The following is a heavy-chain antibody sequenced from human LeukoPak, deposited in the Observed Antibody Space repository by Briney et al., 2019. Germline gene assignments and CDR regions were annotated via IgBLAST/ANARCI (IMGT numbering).Heavy chain of an antibody. CDR3: AREGYSSSWYVY. CDR2: ISYDGSNK. CDR1: GFTFSSYA. J-gene: IGHJ4*02. V-gene: IGHV3-30*01. Sequence: GGSLRLSCAASGFTFSSYAMHWVRQAPGKGLEWVAVISYDGSNKYCADSVKGRFTISRDNSKNTLYLQMNSLRAEDTAVYYCAREGYSSSWYVYWGQGTLVTVSS. D-gene: IGHD6-13*01.